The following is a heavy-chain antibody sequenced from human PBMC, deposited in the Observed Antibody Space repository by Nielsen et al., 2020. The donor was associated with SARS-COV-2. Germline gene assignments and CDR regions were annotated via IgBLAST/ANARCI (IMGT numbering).Heavy chain of an antibody. CDR2: VTYDGTNK. V-gene: IGHV3-30*02. CDR3: AKDQREYSSSWYGYDAFDI. D-gene: IGHD6-13*01. Sequence: GESLKTSCAASGFTFSSYGMHWVRQAPGKGLEWVPFVTYDGTNKYYADSVKGRFTISRDNSKNTLFLQMNSLRAEDTAVYYCAKDQREYSSSWYGYDAFDIWGQGTMVTVSS. J-gene: IGHJ3*02. CDR1: GFTFSSYG.